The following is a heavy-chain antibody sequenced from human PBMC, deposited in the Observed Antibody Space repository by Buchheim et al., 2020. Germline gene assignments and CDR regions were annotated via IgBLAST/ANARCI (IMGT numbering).Heavy chain of an antibody. CDR2: ISGRESKT. Sequence: EVQVLESGGDLVQPGGSLRLSCAASGFTFNTYAKYAMSWVRQAPGRGLEWVSSISGRESKTFYADSVKGRFIISRDISKNMVYLQMNSLRAEDTARYYCAKDPTLTSVTVPWGPGT. J-gene: IGHJ5*02. D-gene: IGHD4-17*01. CDR1: GFTFNTYAKYA. V-gene: IGHV3-23*01. CDR3: AKDPTLTSVTVP.